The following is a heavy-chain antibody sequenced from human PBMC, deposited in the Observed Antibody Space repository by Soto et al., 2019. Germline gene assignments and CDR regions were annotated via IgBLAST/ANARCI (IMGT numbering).Heavy chain of an antibody. D-gene: IGHD7-27*01. CDR2: ISHSGDT. V-gene: IGHV4-38-2*01. J-gene: IGHJ6*02. CDR3: ARWTEPGDRDYYYGMDV. Sequence: QLQESGPGLVKPSETLSLTCAVSGYVITNGYHWGWIRQPPGKELEWIGTISHSGDTYYNPSLKSRVTISIDTAKNHLSLILSSVTAADTAVYYCARWTEPGDRDYYYGMDVWGQGTTVTVSS. CDR1: GYVITNGYH.